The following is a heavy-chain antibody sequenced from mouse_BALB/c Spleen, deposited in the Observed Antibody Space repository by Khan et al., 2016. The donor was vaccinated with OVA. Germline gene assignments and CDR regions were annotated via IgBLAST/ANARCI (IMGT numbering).Heavy chain of an antibody. CDR3: ADHLTGSFAY. J-gene: IGHJ3*01. Sequence: EVELVESGGDLVKPGGSLKLSCAASGFTFSSYSMSWVRQTPDKRLEWVASISSGGDYTYYPDRLKGRFTISRDNAKKTLYLHMSDLKSEDTAMYYCADHLTGSFAYWGQGTLVTVSA. CDR2: ISSGGDYT. D-gene: IGHD4-1*01. V-gene: IGHV5-6*01. CDR1: GFTFSSYS.